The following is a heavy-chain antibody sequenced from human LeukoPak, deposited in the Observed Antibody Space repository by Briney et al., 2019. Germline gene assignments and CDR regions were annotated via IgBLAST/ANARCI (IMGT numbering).Heavy chain of an antibody. CDR3: ARYCSGGSCYD. J-gene: IGHJ4*02. V-gene: IGHV3-66*01. CDR2: IYSGGST. CDR1: GFTVSTNF. D-gene: IGHD2-15*01. Sequence: GGSLRLSCAASGFTVSTNFPTWVRQAPEKGLEWVSFIYSGGSTYYADSVKGRFTISRDNSKNTPYLQMNSLRAEDTAVYYCARYCSGGSCYDWGQGTLVTVSS.